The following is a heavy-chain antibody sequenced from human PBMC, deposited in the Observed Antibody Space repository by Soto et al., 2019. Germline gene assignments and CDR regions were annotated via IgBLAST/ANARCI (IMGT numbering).Heavy chain of an antibody. CDR2: VYHTGNT. Sequence: QVQLQESGPGLVKPSETLSLTCTVSGVSITPYYWTWIRHPPGKGLEWIGYVYHTGNTYYNPSLKSRVTISLDTSKNQVSLSLKSVTAADTAVYYCAREQYHWKLWGQATLVTVSS. CDR3: AREQYHWKL. CDR1: GVSITPYY. V-gene: IGHV4-59*01. J-gene: IGHJ4*02. D-gene: IGHD1-20*01.